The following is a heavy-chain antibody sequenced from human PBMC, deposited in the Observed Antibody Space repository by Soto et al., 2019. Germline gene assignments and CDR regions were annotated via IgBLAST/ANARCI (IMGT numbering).Heavy chain of an antibody. Sequence: QVQLVQSGAEVKKPGSSVKVSCKPSGGAFSSHAINWVRQAPGQGLAWMGGSIPIFRTPIYAQRFQGRVTITADESTRTVSMELTSLRSADAAMYYCATWGGGLGFFAHWGRGTPVTVSS. J-gene: IGHJ4*02. CDR3: ATWGGGLGFFAH. D-gene: IGHD3-16*01. V-gene: IGHV1-69*12. CDR1: GGAFSSHA. CDR2: SIPIFRTP.